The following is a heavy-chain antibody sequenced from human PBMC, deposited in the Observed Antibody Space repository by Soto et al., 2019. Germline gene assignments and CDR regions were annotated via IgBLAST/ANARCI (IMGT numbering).Heavy chain of an antibody. CDR1: GFTFSSYA. CDR2: ISGSGGST. V-gene: IGHV3-23*01. J-gene: IGHJ4*02. Sequence: EVQLLESGGGLVQPGGSLRLSCAASGFTFSSYAMSWVRQAPGKGLEWVSGISGSGGSTYYADSVKGRYTISRDNSKFRPYLQMNSLRAEDTAVYYCAKGRYYFDYWGQGTLVTVSS. CDR3: AKGRYYFDY.